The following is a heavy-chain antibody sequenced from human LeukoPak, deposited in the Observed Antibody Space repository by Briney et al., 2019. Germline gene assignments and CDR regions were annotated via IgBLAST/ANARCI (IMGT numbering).Heavy chain of an antibody. D-gene: IGHD3-10*01. V-gene: IGHV1-69*01. J-gene: IGHJ4*02. CDR2: IIPIFGTA. CDR3: ARGGRDGWGSHSFIQLDY. CDR1: GGTFSIYA. Sequence: SVKVSCKASGGTFSIYAISWVRQAPGQGPEWMGGIIPIFGTANYAQKFQGRVTITADESTSTAYMELSSLRSEDTAVYYCARGGRDGWGSHSFIQLDYWVQGTLVSVCS.